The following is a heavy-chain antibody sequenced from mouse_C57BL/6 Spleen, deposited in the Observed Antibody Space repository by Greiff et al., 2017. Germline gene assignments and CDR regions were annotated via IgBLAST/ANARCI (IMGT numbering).Heavy chain of an antibody. D-gene: IGHD3-1*01. CDR1: GYAFSSYW. Sequence: VKLQQSGAELVKPGASVKISCKASGYAFSSYWMNWVKQRPGTGLEWIGQIYPGDGDTNYNGKFKGKATLTADKSSSTAYMQLSSLTSEDSAVYFCARSGPDYFDYWGQGTTRTVSS. CDR2: IYPGDGDT. CDR3: ARSGPDYFDY. V-gene: IGHV1-80*01. J-gene: IGHJ2*01.